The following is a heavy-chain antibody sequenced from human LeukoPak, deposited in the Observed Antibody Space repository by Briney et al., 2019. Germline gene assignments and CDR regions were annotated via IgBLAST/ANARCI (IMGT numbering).Heavy chain of an antibody. CDR2: IRYDGSNK. V-gene: IGHV3-30*02. CDR3: ARDRPIVGAKPDAFDI. J-gene: IGHJ3*02. Sequence: GGSLRLSCAASGFTFSSYGMHWVRQAPGKGLEWVAFIRYDGSNKYYADSVKGRFTISRDNSKNTLYLQMNSLRAEDTAVYYCARDRPIVGAKPDAFDIWGQGTMVTVSS. D-gene: IGHD1-26*01. CDR1: GFTFSSYG.